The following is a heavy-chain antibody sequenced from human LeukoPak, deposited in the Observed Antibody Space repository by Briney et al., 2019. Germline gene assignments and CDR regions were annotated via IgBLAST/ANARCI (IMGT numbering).Heavy chain of an antibody. CDR2: INPDGRDT. Sequence: LSGGSLRLSCVVSGFTFNRCWMNWVRQAPGKGLEWVAHINPDGRDTYYVDSVKGRFTISRDNAQNSMYLQMNSLRVEDTAVYYCTSWGDTTAEYFQCWGQGTLVTVSS. J-gene: IGHJ1*01. V-gene: IGHV3-7*01. CDR1: GFTFNRCW. D-gene: IGHD2-21*02. CDR3: TSWGDTTAEYFQC.